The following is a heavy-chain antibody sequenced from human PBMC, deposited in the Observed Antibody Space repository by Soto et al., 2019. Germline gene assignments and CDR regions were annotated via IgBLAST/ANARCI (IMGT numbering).Heavy chain of an antibody. V-gene: IGHV3-7*01. CDR1: GFTFRNYC. CDR2: INEDGSEE. D-gene: IGHD1-26*01. J-gene: IGHJ4*02. CDR3: ARIEIGSYDY. Sequence: EVKLVESGGGLVQPGGSLRLSCAASGFTFRNYCLGWVRQDPGKGLGWVANINEDGSEECYVDSVRGRFIICRDNARNSLFLQMNSLRAEDTAIYYCARIEIGSYDYWGQGTRVTVSS.